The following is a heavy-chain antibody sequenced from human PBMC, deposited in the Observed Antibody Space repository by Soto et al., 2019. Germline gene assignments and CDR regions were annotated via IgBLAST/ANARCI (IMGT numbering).Heavy chain of an antibody. V-gene: IGHV1-46*03. D-gene: IGHD6-19*01. CDR1: GYTFTSYY. CDR2: INPSGGST. J-gene: IGHJ4*02. CDR3: SRVQGLARSLYYDY. Sequence: ASVKVSCKASGYTFTSYYMHWVRQAPGQGLEWMGIINPSGGSTSYAQKFQGRVTMTRDTSTSTVYMELSSLRSEDTAVYYWSRVQGLARSLYYDYWGEGTLVSVAS.